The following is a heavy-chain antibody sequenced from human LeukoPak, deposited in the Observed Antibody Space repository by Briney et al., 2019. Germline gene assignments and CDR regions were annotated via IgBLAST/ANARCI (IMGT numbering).Heavy chain of an antibody. V-gene: IGHV3-23*01. D-gene: IGHD4-17*01. CDR2: ISGSGGST. J-gene: IGHJ4*02. CDR1: GFSFSSHT. CDR3: AKGGTVTEVFDY. Sequence: PGGSLRLSCAAPGFSFSSHTMSWVRQTPGKGLEWVSAISGSGGSTFYADSVRGRFTISRDNSKNTLYLQMNSLRAEDTAVYYCAKGGTVTEVFDYWGQGTLVTVSS.